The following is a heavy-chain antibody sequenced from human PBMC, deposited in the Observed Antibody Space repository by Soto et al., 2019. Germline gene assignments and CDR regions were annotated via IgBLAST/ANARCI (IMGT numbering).Heavy chain of an antibody. CDR3: SGGDSPIGFVRGFDC. V-gene: IGHV4-31*03. Sequence: SETLSLTCTVSGCSISSGGYYWSWIRQHPGKGLEWFGYIYYSGSTYYNPSLKSRATISVDTYKKQFSLMQSSVTAADTAVYYCSGGDSPIGFVRGFDCWGQGTQVNVPS. CDR1: GCSISSGGYY. CDR2: IYYSGST. J-gene: IGHJ4*02. D-gene: IGHD3-16*01.